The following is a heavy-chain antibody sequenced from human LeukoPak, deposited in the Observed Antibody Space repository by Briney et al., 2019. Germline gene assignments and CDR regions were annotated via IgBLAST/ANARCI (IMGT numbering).Heavy chain of an antibody. D-gene: IGHD5/OR15-5a*01. CDR1: GGSISSYY. Sequence: SETLSLTCTVSGGSISSYYWSWIRQPPGKGLEWIGYIYYSGSTNYNPSLKSRVTISVDTSKNQFSLKLSSVTAADTAVYYCARSLHSRRARGLYAGMDVWGQGTTVTVSS. V-gene: IGHV4-59*01. J-gene: IGHJ6*02. CDR2: IYYSGST. CDR3: ARSLHSRRARGLYAGMDV.